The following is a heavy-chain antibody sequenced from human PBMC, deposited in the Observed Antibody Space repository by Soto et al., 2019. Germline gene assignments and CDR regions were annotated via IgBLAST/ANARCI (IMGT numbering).Heavy chain of an antibody. V-gene: IGHV3-53*01. CDR3: ARDRVESGYPEYFQH. J-gene: IGHJ1*01. Sequence: QPGGSLRLSCAASGFTVSSNYMSWVRQAPGKGLEWVSVIYSGGSTYYADSVKGRYTISRDNPKNTLYLQMNSLRAEDTAVYYCARDRVESGYPEYFQHWGQGTLVTAPQ. CDR2: IYSGGST. D-gene: IGHD3-22*01. CDR1: GFTVSSNY.